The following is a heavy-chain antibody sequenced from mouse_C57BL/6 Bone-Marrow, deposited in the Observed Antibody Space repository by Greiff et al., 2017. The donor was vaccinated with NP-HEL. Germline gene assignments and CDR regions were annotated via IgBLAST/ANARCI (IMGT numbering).Heavy chain of an antibody. CDR2: INPYNGGT. Sequence: EVQLQQSGPVLVKPGASVKMSCKASGYTFTDYYMNWVKQSHGKSLEWIGVINPYNGGTSYNQKFKGKATLTVDKSSSTAYMELNSLTSEDSAVYYCARSDVYYDRYAMDYWGQGTSVTVSS. CDR3: ARSDVYYDRYAMDY. CDR1: GYTFTDYY. D-gene: IGHD2-4*01. J-gene: IGHJ4*01. V-gene: IGHV1-19*01.